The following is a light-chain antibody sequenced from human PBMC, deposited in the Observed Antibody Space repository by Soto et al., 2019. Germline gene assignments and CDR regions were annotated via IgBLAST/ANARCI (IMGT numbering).Light chain of an antibody. J-gene: IGKJ5*01. V-gene: IGKV1-5*01. CDR1: QSISSW. CDR2: DAS. CDR3: QQYNGYPQT. Sequence: DIQMTQSPSTLSASVGDRVTITCRASQSISSWLAWYQQKPGKAPKLLIYDASSLESGVPSRFSGSGSGTEFTLTISSLQPDDFATYYCQQYNGYPQTFGQGTRLDIK.